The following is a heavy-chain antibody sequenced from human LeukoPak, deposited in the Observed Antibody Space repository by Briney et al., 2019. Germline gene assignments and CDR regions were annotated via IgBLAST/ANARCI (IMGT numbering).Heavy chain of an antibody. CDR1: GYTFTSYG. CDR2: ISAYNGNT. CDR3: ARDDWQWLELDY. Sequence: ASVKVSCKASGYTFTSYGISWVRQAPGQGLEWMGWISAYNGNTNYAQKLQGRVNMTTDTSTSTAYMELRSLRSDDTAVYYCARDDWQWLELDYWGQGTLVTVSS. V-gene: IGHV1-18*01. D-gene: IGHD6-19*01. J-gene: IGHJ4*02.